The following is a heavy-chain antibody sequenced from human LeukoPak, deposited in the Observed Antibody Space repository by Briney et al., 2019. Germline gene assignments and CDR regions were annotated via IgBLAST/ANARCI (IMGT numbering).Heavy chain of an antibody. CDR1: GFTFDHYA. J-gene: IGHJ4*02. CDR3: AKAKSYYSGGAFDY. CDR2: ISWNSGTI. Sequence: GSSLRLSCAASGFTFDHYAMHCARQAPGKGLEWVSGISWNSGTIDYADSVKGRFTISRDNAKNSLYLQMNSLRAEDTALYYCAKAKSYYSGGAFDYWGQGTLVTVSS. D-gene: IGHD3-10*01. V-gene: IGHV3-9*01.